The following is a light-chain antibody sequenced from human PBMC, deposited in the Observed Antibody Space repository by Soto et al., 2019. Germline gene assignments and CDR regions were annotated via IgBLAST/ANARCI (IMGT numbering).Light chain of an antibody. CDR1: QSVSSTY. CDR3: QQYSVSPKT. CDR2: GAS. Sequence: EIVLTQSPGTLSLSPGERATLSCRASQSVSSTYLAWYQQKPGQAPRLLLYGASSRATGIPDRFSGSGSGTDFTLTISRLEPEDFAVYYCQQYSVSPKTSGQGTKVDIK. V-gene: IGKV3-20*01. J-gene: IGKJ1*01.